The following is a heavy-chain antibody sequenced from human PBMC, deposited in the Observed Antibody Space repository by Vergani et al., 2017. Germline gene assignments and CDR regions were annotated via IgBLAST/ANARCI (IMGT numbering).Heavy chain of an antibody. CDR2: VKQDGSEK. V-gene: IGHV3-7*01. Sequence: EVQLVESGGGLVQPGGSLRLSCAASGFTFSSYWMSWVRQAPGKGLEWVANVKQDGSEKYSVDSVKGRFTISRDNAKNSLNLQMNSLSAEDTAVYYCARDAMIRGVIISSGNWFDPWGQGTLVTVSS. D-gene: IGHD3-10*01. J-gene: IGHJ5*02. CDR3: ARDAMIRGVIISSGNWFDP. CDR1: GFTFSSYW.